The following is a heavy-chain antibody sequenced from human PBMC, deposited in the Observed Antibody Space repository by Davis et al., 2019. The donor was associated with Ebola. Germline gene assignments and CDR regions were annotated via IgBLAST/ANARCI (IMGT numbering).Heavy chain of an antibody. J-gene: IGHJ4*02. V-gene: IGHV4-59*12. Sequence: SETLSLTCTVSGDSMSNSYYYNWIRLPPGGGPEWIANIYYSGTTNLNPSLESRVTISGDTSKGQFSLEVTSVTAADTAVYYCASQLRRYFDCWGQGTLVTVSS. CDR2: IYYSGTT. D-gene: IGHD4-17*01. CDR1: GDSMSNSYY. CDR3: ASQLRRYFDC.